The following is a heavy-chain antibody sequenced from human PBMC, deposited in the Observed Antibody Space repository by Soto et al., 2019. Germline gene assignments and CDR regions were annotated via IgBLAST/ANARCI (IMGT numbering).Heavy chain of an antibody. J-gene: IGHJ4*02. CDR2: ISYDGSNK. D-gene: IGHD3-22*01. Sequence: ESGGGVVQPGRSLRLSCAASGFTFSSYGMHWVRQAPGKGLEWGAVISYDGSNKYYADSVKGRFTISRDNSKNTLYLQMNSLRAEHTAVYYCATSPAGGSSGYYYGLYYWGQGTLVTVSS. V-gene: IGHV3-30*03. CDR3: ATSPAGGSSGYYYGLYY. CDR1: GFTFSSYG.